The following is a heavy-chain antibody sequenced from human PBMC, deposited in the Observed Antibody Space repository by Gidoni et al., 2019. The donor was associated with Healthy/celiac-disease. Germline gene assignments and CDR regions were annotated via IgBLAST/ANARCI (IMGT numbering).Heavy chain of an antibody. Sequence: QVQLVQSGAEVKKPGSSVKVSCKASGGTFRRYAISWVRQAPGQGLEWMGGIIPIFGTANYAQKLQGRVTITADESTSTAYMELSSLRSEDTAVYYCAGGNGVYSSGWHGDWFDPWGQGTLVTVSS. CDR1: GGTFRRYA. J-gene: IGHJ5*02. V-gene: IGHV1-69*01. CDR2: IIPIFGTA. CDR3: AGGNGVYSSGWHGDWFDP. D-gene: IGHD6-19*01.